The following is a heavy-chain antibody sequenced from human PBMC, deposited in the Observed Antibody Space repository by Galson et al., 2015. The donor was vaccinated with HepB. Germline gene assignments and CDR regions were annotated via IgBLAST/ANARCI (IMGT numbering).Heavy chain of an antibody. Sequence: SVKVSCKASGSTFTSYAMNWVRQAPGQGLEWMGWINTNTGNPTYAQGFTGRFVFSLDTSVSTAYLQISSLKAEDTAVYYCARDRITMVRGGNNWFDPWGQGTLVTVSS. CDR3: ARDRITMVRGGNNWFDP. CDR1: GSTFTSYA. V-gene: IGHV7-4-1*02. D-gene: IGHD3-10*01. J-gene: IGHJ5*02. CDR2: INTNTGNP.